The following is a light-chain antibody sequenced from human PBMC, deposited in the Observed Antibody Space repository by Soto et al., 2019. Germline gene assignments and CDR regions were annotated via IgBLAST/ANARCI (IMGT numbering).Light chain of an antibody. J-gene: IGLJ3*02. CDR3: GRDNLM. CDR1: SSDIGAHNY. Sequence: QSALTQPPSASGSPGQSVTISCTGTSSDIGAHNYVSWFQQHPGEAPKLIISEVNKRPSGVPDRFSGSKSGNTASLTVSGLQAEDEADYYGGRDNLMFGGGTKVTVL. CDR2: EVN. V-gene: IGLV2-8*01.